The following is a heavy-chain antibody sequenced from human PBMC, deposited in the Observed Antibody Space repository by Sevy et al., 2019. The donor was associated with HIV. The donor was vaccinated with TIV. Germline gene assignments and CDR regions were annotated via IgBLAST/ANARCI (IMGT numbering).Heavy chain of an antibody. CDR3: VKGPKPAITTSYGLDV. V-gene: IGHV3-30*02. CDR2: IRNDGTNK. CDR1: GFTFMDYG. Sequence: GGSLRLSCAASGFTFMDYGMHWVRQGPGKGLEWVAFIRNDGTNKYYLDSVKGRFTISRDNSNNRLFLQMSSLRTDDTAAYYCVKGPKPAITTSYGLDVWGQGTTVTVSS. D-gene: IGHD4-17*01. J-gene: IGHJ6*02.